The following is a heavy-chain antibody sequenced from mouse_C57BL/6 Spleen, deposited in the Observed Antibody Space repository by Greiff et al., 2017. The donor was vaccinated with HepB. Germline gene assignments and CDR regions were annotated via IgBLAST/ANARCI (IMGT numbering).Heavy chain of an antibody. CDR2: IYPGGGYT. V-gene: IGHV1-63*01. CDR3: TRFNDYDDWFAY. CDR1: GYTFTNYW. J-gene: IGHJ3*01. Sequence: VQLQQSGAELVRPGTSVKMSCKASGYTFTNYWIGWTKQRPGHGLEWIGDIYPGGGYTNYNEKFKGKATLTADKSSSTVYMQFRSLTSEDSAIYYCTRFNDYDDWFAYWGQGTLVTVSA. D-gene: IGHD2-4*01.